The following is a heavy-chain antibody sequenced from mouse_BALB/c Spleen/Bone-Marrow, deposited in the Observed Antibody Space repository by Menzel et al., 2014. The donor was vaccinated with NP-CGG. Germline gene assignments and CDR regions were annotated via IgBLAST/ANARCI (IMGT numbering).Heavy chain of an antibody. Sequence: EVKVVDSGTVLARPGASVKMSRKASGYSFTSYWIHWVKQRPGQGLEWIGAIYPGDSDTSFNQKFKDKAKLTAVTSASTAYMELSSPTNEDSAVYYCTRRTATLDYWGQGTTLTVSS. CDR1: GYSFTSYW. D-gene: IGHD1-2*01. V-gene: IGHV1-5*01. CDR3: TRRTATLDY. CDR2: IYPGDSDT. J-gene: IGHJ2*01.